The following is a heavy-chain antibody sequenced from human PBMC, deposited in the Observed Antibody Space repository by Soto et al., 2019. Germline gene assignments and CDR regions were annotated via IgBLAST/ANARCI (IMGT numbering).Heavy chain of an antibody. CDR3: ARHVGSNPYHYYMDV. CDR1: GGSISSYY. J-gene: IGHJ6*03. V-gene: IGHV4-59*08. Sequence: SETLSLTCTVSGGSISSYYWSWIRQPPGKGLEWIGYIYYSGSTNYNPSLKSRVTISVDTSKNQFSLKLSSVTAADTAVYYCARHVGSNPYHYYMDVWGKGTTVTVSS. CDR2: IYYSGST. D-gene: IGHD3-16*02.